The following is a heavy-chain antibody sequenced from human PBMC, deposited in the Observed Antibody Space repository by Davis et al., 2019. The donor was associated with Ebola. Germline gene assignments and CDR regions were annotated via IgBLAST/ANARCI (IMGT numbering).Heavy chain of an antibody. CDR2: ISSSGGNS. Sequence: PGGSLRLSCAVSGFTFRNYVMSWVRQAPGKGLEWVSSISSSGGNSYYADSVKGRFSIDRDNSKNSLYLQMHSLRAEDTAVYYCAKGKGYCSDISCYSYDAFGSWGQGTMVTVS. CDR3: AKGKGYCSDISCYSYDAFGS. J-gene: IGHJ3*02. CDR1: GFTFRNYV. V-gene: IGHV3-23*01. D-gene: IGHD2-2*01.